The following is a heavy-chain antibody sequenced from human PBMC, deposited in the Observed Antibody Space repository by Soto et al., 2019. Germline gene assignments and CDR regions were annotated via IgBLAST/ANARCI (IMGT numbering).Heavy chain of an antibody. V-gene: IGHV1-18*04. CDR2: ITAANGNT. Sequence: FQLVQSGAEVGNPGASVKLSCKASGFIFASYGITWVRQAPGQGLEWMGWITAANGNTNYAQNLQGRVTMTTDSSTSTAYMELWRPRSDDTAVYYCARGFSYGSYWYFDLWGRGTRVTVSS. CDR3: ARGFSYGSYWYFDL. J-gene: IGHJ2*01. CDR1: GFIFASYG. D-gene: IGHD5-18*01.